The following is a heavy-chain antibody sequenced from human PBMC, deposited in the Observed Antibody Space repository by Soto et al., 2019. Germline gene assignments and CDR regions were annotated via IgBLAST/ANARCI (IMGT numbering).Heavy chain of an antibody. Sequence: QVQLQQWGAGLLKPSETLSLTCAVYGGSFSGYYWSWIRQPPGKGLEWIGEINHSGSTNYNPSLKSRVTXXVXTXXNQFPLKLSSVTAADTAVYYCARGEMATISYYFDYWGQGTLVTVSS. CDR2: INHSGST. CDR3: ARGEMATISYYFDY. J-gene: IGHJ4*02. D-gene: IGHD5-12*01. CDR1: GGSFSGYY. V-gene: IGHV4-34*01.